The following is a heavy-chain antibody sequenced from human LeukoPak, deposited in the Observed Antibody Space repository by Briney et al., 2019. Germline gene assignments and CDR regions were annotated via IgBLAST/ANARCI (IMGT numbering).Heavy chain of an antibody. V-gene: IGHV3-48*01. D-gene: IGHD6-13*01. J-gene: IGHJ4*02. CDR1: GFTFSSYS. CDR3: ARARGVAAPLDY. CDR2: ISSSSTI. Sequence: GGSLRLSCAASGFTFSSYSMNWVRQAPGKGLKWVSYISSSSTIYYADSVKGRFTISRDNAKNSLYLQMNSLRGEDTAVYYYARARGVAAPLDYWGQGTLVTVSS.